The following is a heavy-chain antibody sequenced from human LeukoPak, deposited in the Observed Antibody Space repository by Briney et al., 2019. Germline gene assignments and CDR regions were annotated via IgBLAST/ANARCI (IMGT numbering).Heavy chain of an antibody. J-gene: IGHJ6*02. CDR1: GYTFTSYD. D-gene: IGHD3-22*01. V-gene: IGHV1-8*01. CDR3: ARVYRRGSLPGYYGMDV. CDR2: MNPNSGNT. Sequence: ASVKVSCKASGYTFTSYDINWVRQATGQGLEWMGWMNPNSGNTGYAQKFQGRVTMTRNTSISTAYMELSSLRSEDTAVYYCARVYRRGSLPGYYGMDVWGQGTTVTVSS.